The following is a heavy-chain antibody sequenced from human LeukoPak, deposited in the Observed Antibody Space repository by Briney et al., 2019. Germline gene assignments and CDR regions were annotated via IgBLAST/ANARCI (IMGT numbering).Heavy chain of an antibody. CDR2: IPSVGVGT. J-gene: IGHJ4*02. CDR3: AKDRPNYYDTSGHYYRRNGDC. V-gene: IGHV3-23*01. CDR1: GFPFSIYA. D-gene: IGHD3-22*01. Sequence: GGPLGLSCAPSGFPFSIYAMSGAPRPPGRGRGWVSFIPSVGVGTYYPDSVKGRFTISRDNSENTLYLQMNSLRAEDTAVYYCAKDRPNYYDTSGHYYRRNGDCWGQGTLVTVS.